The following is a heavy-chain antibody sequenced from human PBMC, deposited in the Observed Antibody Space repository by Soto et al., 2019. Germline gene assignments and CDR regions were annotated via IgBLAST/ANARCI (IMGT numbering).Heavy chain of an antibody. Sequence: QITLEESGPTLVKPTQTLTLTCTFSGFSLSTTGVGVGWIRQPPGKALDWLALIYWDDDKRYSPALKSRLTITKDTSKNQVVLTMTNMDPIETATYYFVHETPVTTGGDYWGQGTLVTVSS. CDR2: IYWDDDK. V-gene: IGHV2-5*02. D-gene: IGHD4-17*01. CDR1: GFSLSTTGVG. CDR3: VHETPVTTGGDY. J-gene: IGHJ4*02.